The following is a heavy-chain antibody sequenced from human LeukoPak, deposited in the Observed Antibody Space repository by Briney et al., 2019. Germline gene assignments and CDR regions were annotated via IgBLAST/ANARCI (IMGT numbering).Heavy chain of an antibody. CDR2: IVPFLGVA. CDR3: ARAFGGDIRSFALDP. Sequence: SVKVSCKASGDTFINYSIQWVRQAPGQGLEWMGRIVPFLGVANSAQKFQGRLTITADRSTNIAYMELNSPKSEDTAVYYCARAFGGDIRSFALDPWGQGTLVTVSS. CDR1: GDTFINYS. D-gene: IGHD3-3*02. V-gene: IGHV1-69*04. J-gene: IGHJ5*02.